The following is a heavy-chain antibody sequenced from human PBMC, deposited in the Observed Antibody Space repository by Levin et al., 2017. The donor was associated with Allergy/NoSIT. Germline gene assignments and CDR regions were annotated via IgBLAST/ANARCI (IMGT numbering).Heavy chain of an antibody. V-gene: IGHV3-66*02. CDR3: VRDRGGFGDY. D-gene: IGHD3-10*01. Sequence: GGSLRLSCAASGFSVSSNYMSWVRQAPGKGLEWVSVTLSGYNSGGNTYYADSVKGRFTISRDNSKNTVYLQMNSLRPEDTAVYFCVRDRGGFGDYWGQGTLVTVSS. CDR1: GFSVSSNY. J-gene: IGHJ4*02. CDR2: TLSGYNSGGNT.